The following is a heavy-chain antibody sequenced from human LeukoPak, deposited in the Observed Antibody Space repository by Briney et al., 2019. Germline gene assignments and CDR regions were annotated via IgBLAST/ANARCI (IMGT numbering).Heavy chain of an antibody. J-gene: IGHJ5*02. V-gene: IGHV4-59*08. CDR1: GGSIYSYY. Sequence: SETLSLTCTVSGGSIYSYYWSWIRQPPGKGLEWIGFIYFRGITNYNPSLKSRVTLSIDTSKSQFSLKLTSVTATDTAVYYCARHGVAMDGTTGNWFDPWGQGTLVTVSS. CDR2: IYFRGIT. CDR3: ARHGVAMDGTTGNWFDP. D-gene: IGHD1-7*01.